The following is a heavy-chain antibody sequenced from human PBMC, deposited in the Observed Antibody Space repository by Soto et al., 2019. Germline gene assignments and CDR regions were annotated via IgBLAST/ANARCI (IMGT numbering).Heavy chain of an antibody. CDR3: ARDEATYSSGWYPNFDY. V-gene: IGHV1-18*01. Sequence: QVQLVQSGAEVKKPGASVKVSCEASGYTFTTCAISWVRQAPGQGLEWVGWISAYNGNTKYAQKLQGRVTMTTDTSTHPAYMELRGLRSDATAVYYCARDEATYSSGWYPNFDYWGQGTLVTVSS. CDR2: ISAYNGNT. CDR1: GYTFTTCA. D-gene: IGHD6-19*01. J-gene: IGHJ4*02.